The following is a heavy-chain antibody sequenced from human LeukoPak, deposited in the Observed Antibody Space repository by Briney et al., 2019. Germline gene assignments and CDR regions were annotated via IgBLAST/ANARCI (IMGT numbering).Heavy chain of an antibody. CDR3: ATHYSNQGKFDY. Sequence: SETLSLTCTVSGGSISSGSYYWSWIRQPAGKGLEWIGRIYTSGSTNYNPSLKSRVTISVDTSKNQFSLKLSSVTAADTAVYYCATHYSNQGKFDYWGQGTLVTVSS. CDR1: GGSISSGSYY. V-gene: IGHV4-61*02. D-gene: IGHD4-11*01. J-gene: IGHJ4*02. CDR2: IYTSGST.